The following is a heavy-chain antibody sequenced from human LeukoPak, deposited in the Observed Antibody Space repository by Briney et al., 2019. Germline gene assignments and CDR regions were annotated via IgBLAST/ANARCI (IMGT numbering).Heavy chain of an antibody. J-gene: IGHJ6*02. CDR2: IIPIFGTA. D-gene: IGHD2-15*01. CDR3: ARAPICSGGSCYDYYYGMDV. V-gene: IGHV1-69*13. Sequence: APVKGSCKASGGTFSSYAISWVRQAPGQGLEWMGGIIPIFGTANYAQKFQGRVTITADESTSTAYMELSSLRSEDTAVYYCARAPICSGGSCYDYYYGMDVWGQGTTVTVSS. CDR1: GGTFSSYA.